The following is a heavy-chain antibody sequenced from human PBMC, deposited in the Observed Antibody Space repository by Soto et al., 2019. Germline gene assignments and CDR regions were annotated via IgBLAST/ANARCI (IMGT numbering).Heavy chain of an antibody. D-gene: IGHD1-26*01. CDR1: GFTFSDYY. CDR3: ARVRIVGATPEWFDP. CDR2: ISSSSSYT. V-gene: IGHV3-11*06. J-gene: IGHJ5*02. Sequence: QVQLVESGGGLVKPGGSLRLSCAASGFTFSDYYMSWIRQAPGKGLEWVSYISSSSSYTNYADSVKGRFTISRDNAKNSLYLQMNSLRAEDTAVYYCARVRIVGATPEWFDPWGQGTLVTVSS.